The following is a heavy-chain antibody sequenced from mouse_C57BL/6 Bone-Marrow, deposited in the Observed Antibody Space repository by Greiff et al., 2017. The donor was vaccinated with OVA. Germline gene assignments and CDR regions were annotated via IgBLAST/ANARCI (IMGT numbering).Heavy chain of an antibody. Sequence: QVQLQQSGAELVRPGASVTLSCKASGYTFTDYEMHWVKQTPVHGLAWIGAIDPETGGTAYNQKFKGKAILTADKSSSTAYMELRSLTSEDSAVYYCTRRVTTRAWFAYWGQGTLVTVSA. CDR1: GYTFTDYE. V-gene: IGHV1-15*01. CDR3: TRRVTTRAWFAY. D-gene: IGHD2-2*01. J-gene: IGHJ3*01. CDR2: IDPETGGT.